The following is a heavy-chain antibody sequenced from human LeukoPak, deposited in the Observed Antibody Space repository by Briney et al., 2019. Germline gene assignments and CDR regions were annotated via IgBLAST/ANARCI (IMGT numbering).Heavy chain of an antibody. J-gene: IGHJ6*03. V-gene: IGHV3-48*04. D-gene: IGHD6-19*01. CDR3: ARRRIAVAGTNYYYYMDV. CDR2: ISSSGSTI. CDR1: GFTFSSYS. Sequence: GGSLRLSCAASGFTFSSYSMNWVRQAPGKGLEWVSYISSSGSTIYYADSVKGRFTISRDNAKNSLYLQMNSLRAEDTAVYYCARRRIAVAGTNYYYYMDVWGKGTTVTISS.